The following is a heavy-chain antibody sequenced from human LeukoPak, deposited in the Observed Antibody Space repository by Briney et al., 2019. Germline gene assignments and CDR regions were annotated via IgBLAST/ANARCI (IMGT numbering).Heavy chain of an antibody. D-gene: IGHD3-3*01. V-gene: IGHV1-2*02. CDR2: INPNSGGT. J-gene: IGHJ4*02. Sequence: ASVKVSCKASGYAFTGYYMHWVRQAPGQGLEWMGWINPNSGGTNYAQKFQGRVTMTRDTSISTAYMELSRLRSDDTAVYYCARDAPYYDFWSGYRSYFDYWGQGTLVTVSS. CDR1: GYAFTGYY. CDR3: ARDAPYYDFWSGYRSYFDY.